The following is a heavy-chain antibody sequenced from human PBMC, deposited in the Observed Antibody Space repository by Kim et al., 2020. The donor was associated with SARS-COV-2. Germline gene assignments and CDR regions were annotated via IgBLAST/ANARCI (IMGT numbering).Heavy chain of an antibody. Sequence: SVKGRLTISRDNSKNTRYLQLNSLRPEDTAVYYCAKDLKSGGYYYYYGMDVWGQGTTVTVSS. CDR3: AKDLKSGGYYYYYGMDV. D-gene: IGHD1-26*01. V-gene: IGHV3-30*02. J-gene: IGHJ6*02.